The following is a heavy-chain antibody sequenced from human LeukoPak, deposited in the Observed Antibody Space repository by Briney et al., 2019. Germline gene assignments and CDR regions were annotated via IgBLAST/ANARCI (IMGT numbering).Heavy chain of an antibody. J-gene: IGHJ4*02. CDR2: IRHSGST. V-gene: IGHV4-4*02. Sequence: PSETLSPTCTVSGDSISDSDWWTWVRQPPGKGLEWIGEIRHSGSTNYSPSLKSRVTISIDKSKNQLSLKLSSVTATDTANYFCARAGIPWNPADCWGQGTLVIVSS. CDR1: GDSISDSDW. D-gene: IGHD1-14*01. CDR3: ARAGIPWNPADC.